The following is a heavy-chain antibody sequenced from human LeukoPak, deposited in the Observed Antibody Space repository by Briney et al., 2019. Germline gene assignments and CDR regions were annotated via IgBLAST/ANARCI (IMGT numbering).Heavy chain of an antibody. Sequence: PGGSLRLSCAASGFTFSSYVMSWVRQAPGKGLEWVSGISGSGGSTYYADSVKGRLTISRDNSKNTLYLQMNSLRAEDTAVYYCAKDKGPVSGDWGQGTLVTVSS. J-gene: IGHJ4*02. V-gene: IGHV3-23*01. D-gene: IGHD1-26*01. CDR2: ISGSGGST. CDR3: AKDKGPVSGD. CDR1: GFTFSSYV.